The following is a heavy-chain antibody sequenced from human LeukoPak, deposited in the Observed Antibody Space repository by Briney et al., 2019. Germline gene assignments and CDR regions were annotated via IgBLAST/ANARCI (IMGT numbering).Heavy chain of an antibody. J-gene: IGHJ6*03. CDR1: GGSISSSSYY. CDR3: ARHKEELTPLGPPSVRYYYFYYMDV. CDR2: INHSGST. Sequence: SETLSLTCTVSGGSISSSSYYWNWIRQPPGKGLEWIGEINHSGSTNYNPSLKSRVTISVDTSKNQFSLKLSSVTAADTADYYCARHKEELTPLGPPSVRYYYFYYMDVWGKGTTVTVSS. V-gene: IGHV4-39*01. D-gene: IGHD3-10*01.